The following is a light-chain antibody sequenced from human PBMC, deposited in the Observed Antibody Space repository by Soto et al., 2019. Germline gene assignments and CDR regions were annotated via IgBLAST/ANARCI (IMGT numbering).Light chain of an antibody. CDR3: MQGSHWPYT. CDR2: RVS. CDR1: QGLVYSDGYTY. V-gene: IGKV2-30*01. Sequence: DVVLTQSPLSLPVTPGQAASISCRSSQGLVYSDGYTYLNWFHQRPGQSPRRLISRVSIRDSGVPDRFSGSGSGTDFTLKVSRVEAEDVGVYYCMQGSHWPYTFGQGTRLEIK. J-gene: IGKJ2*01.